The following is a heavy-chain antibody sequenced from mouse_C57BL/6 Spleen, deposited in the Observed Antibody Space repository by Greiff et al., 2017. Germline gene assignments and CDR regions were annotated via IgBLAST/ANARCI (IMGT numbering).Heavy chain of an antibody. CDR1: GYSITSGYY. D-gene: IGHD2-3*01. V-gene: IGHV3-6*01. CDR2: ISYDGSN. CDR3: ARLIYDGYRYFDY. Sequence: EVQLQESGPGLVKPSQSLSLTCSVTGYSITSGYYWNWIRQFPGNKLEWMGYISYDGSNNYNPSLKNRISITRDTSKNQFFLKLNSVTTEDTATYYCARLIYDGYRYFDYWGQGTTLTVSS. J-gene: IGHJ2*01.